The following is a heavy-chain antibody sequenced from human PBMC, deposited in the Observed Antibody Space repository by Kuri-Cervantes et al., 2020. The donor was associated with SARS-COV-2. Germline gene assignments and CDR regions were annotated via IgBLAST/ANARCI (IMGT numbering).Heavy chain of an antibody. J-gene: IGHJ4*02. Sequence: GGSLRLSCAASGFTFSSYAMHWVRQAPGKGLEWVAVISYDGSNKYYAGSVKGRFTISGDNSKNTLYLQMNSLRAEDTAVYYCATTYPGEWLPLDYWGQGTLVTVSS. CDR1: GFTFSSYA. D-gene: IGHD3-10*01. CDR2: ISYDGSNK. V-gene: IGHV3-30-3*01. CDR3: ATTYPGEWLPLDY.